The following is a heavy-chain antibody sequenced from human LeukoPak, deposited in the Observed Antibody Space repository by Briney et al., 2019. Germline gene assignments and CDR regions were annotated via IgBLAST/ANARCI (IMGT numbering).Heavy chain of an antibody. CDR2: IWFDGSNK. V-gene: IGHV3-33*01. J-gene: IGHJ4*02. CDR1: GFTFSIFG. Sequence: GGSLRLSCAASGFTFSIFGMHWVRQAPGKGLEWVAVIWFDGSNKNYADSVKGRFTISRDNSQNTLYLQMNSLRADDTAVYYCARERGRTAGTPHFDYWGQGTLVTVSS. CDR3: ARERGRTAGTPHFDY. D-gene: IGHD6-13*01.